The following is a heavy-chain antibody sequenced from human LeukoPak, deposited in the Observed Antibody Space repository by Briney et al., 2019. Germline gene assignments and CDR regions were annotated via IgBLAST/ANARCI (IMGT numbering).Heavy chain of an antibody. Sequence: PSETLSLSCAVYGGSFSGYYLNWIRQPPGKGLDWFGEINRGGSTNYNPSLKSRITISVDTSKNQFSLKLTSVTAADTAVYYCARNYNYGRYFFDSWGQGILVTVSS. J-gene: IGHJ4*02. D-gene: IGHD3-10*01. V-gene: IGHV4-34*01. CDR3: ARNYNYGRYFFDS. CDR2: INRGGST. CDR1: GGSFSGYY.